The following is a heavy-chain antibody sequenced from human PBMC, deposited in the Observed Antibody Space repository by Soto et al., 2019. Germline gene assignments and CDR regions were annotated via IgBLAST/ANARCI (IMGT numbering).Heavy chain of an antibody. CDR3: ARLAIPNIVVVPAAIFDHYYGMDV. D-gene: IGHD2-2*02. CDR1: GYTFTSYY. J-gene: IGHJ6*02. V-gene: IGHV1-46*01. CDR2: INPSGGST. Sequence: VKVSCKASGYTFTSYYMHWVRQAPGQGLEWMGIINPSGGSTSYAQKFQGRVTMTTDESTSTAYMELSSLRSEDTAVYYCARLAIPNIVVVPAAIFDHYYGMDVWGQGTTVTVSS.